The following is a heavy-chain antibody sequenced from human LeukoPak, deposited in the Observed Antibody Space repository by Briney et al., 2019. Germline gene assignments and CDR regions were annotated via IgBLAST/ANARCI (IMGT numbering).Heavy chain of an antibody. CDR2: ISPYNDNK. V-gene: IGHV1-18*01. CDR1: GYTFIRYG. CDR3: AGEGNDGYNFYRAFDI. J-gene: IGHJ3*02. D-gene: IGHD5-24*01. Sequence: RASVKVSCKASGYTFIRYGISWVRQAPGQGLEWMGWISPYNDNKKFLQKLQGRVTMTTDTSTSTAYMELRSLTSDDTAMYYCAGEGNDGYNFYRAFDIWGQGTMVTVSS.